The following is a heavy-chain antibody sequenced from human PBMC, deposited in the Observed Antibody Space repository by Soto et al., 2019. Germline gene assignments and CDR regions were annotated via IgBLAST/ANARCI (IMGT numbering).Heavy chain of an antibody. CDR3: ANESSGYNYGFYNYFDY. CDR2: ISSGGTYT. D-gene: IGHD5-18*01. Sequence: LSLSCAASGFTFSHYAMTWVSQDPGKGLAWVSDISSGGTYTDYEDSVMGRFTLFRDNSKNMVYIQMHSLRDEDTAVYHGANESSGYNYGFYNYFDYWGQGTLVTVSS. J-gene: IGHJ4*02. CDR1: GFTFSHYA. V-gene: IGHV3-23*01.